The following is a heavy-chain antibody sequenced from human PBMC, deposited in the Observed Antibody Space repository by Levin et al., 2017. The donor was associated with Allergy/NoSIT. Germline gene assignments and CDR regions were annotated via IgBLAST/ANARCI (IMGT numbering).Heavy chain of an antibody. J-gene: IGHJ6*02. CDR1: GYTFTSYY. D-gene: IGHD2-21*01. Sequence: ASVKVSCKASGYTFTSYYIHWVRQAPGQGPEWMGIINPSGGSTHYAQKFQDRVTMTTDTSTSTLYMELSSLTSEDTAVYFCARVEEGVAPLGWYYGMDIWGQGTTVTVSS. CDR2: INPSGGST. CDR3: ARVEEGVAPLGWYYGMDI. V-gene: IGHV1-46*01.